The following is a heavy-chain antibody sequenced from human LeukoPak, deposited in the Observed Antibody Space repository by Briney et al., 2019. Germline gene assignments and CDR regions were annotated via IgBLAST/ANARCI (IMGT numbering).Heavy chain of an antibody. CDR3: ARAPRGRVLPADV. J-gene: IGHJ6*04. Sequence: ASVKVSCKASGYTFTRYYMHWVRQAPGQGLEWMGWINPNSGGTNYAQKFQGRVTMTRDTSISTAYMELSRLRSDDTAVYYCARAPRGRVLPADVWGKGTTVTVSS. CDR1: GYTFTRYY. CDR2: INPNSGGT. D-gene: IGHD2-2*01. V-gene: IGHV1-2*02.